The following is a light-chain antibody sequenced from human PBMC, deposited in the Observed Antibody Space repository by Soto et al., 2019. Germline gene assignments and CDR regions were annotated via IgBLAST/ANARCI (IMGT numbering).Light chain of an antibody. CDR1: QSVSSSY. V-gene: IGKV3-20*01. CDR3: QQYGSTPYT. Sequence: EIVLTQSPGTLSLSPGERTTLSCRASQSVSSSYLAWYQQKPGQAPRLLIYAASSRAIDIPDRFSGSGSGADFALPISRLEPEDFAVYYCQQYGSTPYTFGQGTKLEIK. J-gene: IGKJ2*01. CDR2: AAS.